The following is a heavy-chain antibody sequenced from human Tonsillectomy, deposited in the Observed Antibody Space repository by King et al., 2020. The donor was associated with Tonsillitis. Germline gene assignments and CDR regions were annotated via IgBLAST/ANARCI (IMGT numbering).Heavy chain of an antibody. CDR1: GFSFTSYS. J-gene: IGHJ3*02. CDR2: ISSSGSSI. CDR3: ERNRGGGYSYGRALDI. V-gene: IGHV3-48*01. Sequence: VQLVESGGGLVQPGGSLRLSCAASGFSFTSYSMNWVRQAPGKGLEWVSHISSSGSSIYYAESLKGRVTISRDTEKKSLYMQMNSRRGEDTAVYYCERNRGGGYSYGRALDIWGQGTMVTVSS. D-gene: IGHD5-18*01.